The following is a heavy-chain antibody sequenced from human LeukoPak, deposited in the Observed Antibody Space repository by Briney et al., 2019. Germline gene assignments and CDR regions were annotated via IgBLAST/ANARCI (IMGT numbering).Heavy chain of an antibody. CDR2: IYYSGST. CDR1: GGSISSGGYY. V-gene: IGHV4-31*11. CDR3: ARDHRIGSDYYYYYYGMDV. Sequence: SQTLSLICAVSGGSISSGGYYWSWIRQHPGKGLEWIGYIYYSGSTYYNPSLKSRVTISVDTSKNQFSLKLISVTAADTAVHYCARDHRIGSDYYYYYYGMDVWGQGTTVTVSS. D-gene: IGHD3-10*01. J-gene: IGHJ6*02.